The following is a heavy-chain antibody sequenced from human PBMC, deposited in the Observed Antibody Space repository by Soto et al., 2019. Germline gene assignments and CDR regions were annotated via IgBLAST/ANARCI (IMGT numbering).Heavy chain of an antibody. CDR3: ARQSIGGSSFDC. CDR1: HGSISSSSYY. V-gene: IGHV4-39*01. D-gene: IGHD2-15*01. Sequence: QLQLQESGPGLVKPSETLSLTCTVSHGSISSSSYYWGWIRQPPGKGLEWIGSIYYSGNTDYNPSLKSRVPISGVTSNNQFSMKLSSVTAADTAVYYFARQSIGGSSFDCWGQGTLVTVSS. J-gene: IGHJ4*02. CDR2: IYYSGNT.